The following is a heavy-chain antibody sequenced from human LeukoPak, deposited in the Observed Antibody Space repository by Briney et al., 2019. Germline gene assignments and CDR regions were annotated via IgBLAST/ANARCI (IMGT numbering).Heavy chain of an antibody. J-gene: IGHJ4*02. CDR2: IYSANRT. Sequence: PGGSLRLSCAAPGFTVSNNYMSWVRQAPGKGLEWVSVIYSANRTSYADSVKGRFTISRDSSKNMLCLQMNSLRAEDTAVYYCARSPPWAPLDYWGQGTLVTVSS. CDR1: GFTVSNNY. CDR3: ARSPPWAPLDY. V-gene: IGHV3-66*01.